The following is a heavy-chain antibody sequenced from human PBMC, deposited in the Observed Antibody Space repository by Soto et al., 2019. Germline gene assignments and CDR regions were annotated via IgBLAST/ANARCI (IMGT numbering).Heavy chain of an antibody. CDR3: ARKRVDFDY. J-gene: IGHJ4*02. D-gene: IGHD3-3*01. V-gene: IGHV3-48*02. CDR1: GFTFSSYS. CDR2: ISTTSSSI. Sequence: PGWSLRLSCAASGFTFSSYSMTWVRQAPGKGLEWISYISTTSSSIYYADSVKGRFTISRDNAKNSLFLQMNSLRDEDTAVYYCARKRVDFDYWGQAAPVTVSA.